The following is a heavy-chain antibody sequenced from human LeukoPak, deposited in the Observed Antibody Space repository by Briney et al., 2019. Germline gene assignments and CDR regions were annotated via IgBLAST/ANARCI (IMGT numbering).Heavy chain of an antibody. J-gene: IGHJ3*02. V-gene: IGHV3-74*01. Sequence: GGSLRLSCAASGFTVSSYWMHWVRQPPGTGLVWVSRISSDGSSTAYADSVKGRFTISRDNAKNSLYLQMNSLRAEDTAVYYCARDLSIAARGGIWGQGTMVTVSS. D-gene: IGHD6-6*01. CDR1: GFTVSSYW. CDR3: ARDLSIAARGGI. CDR2: ISSDGSST.